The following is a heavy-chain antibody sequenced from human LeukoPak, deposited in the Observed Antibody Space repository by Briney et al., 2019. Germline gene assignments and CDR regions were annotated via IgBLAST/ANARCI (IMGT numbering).Heavy chain of an antibody. J-gene: IGHJ5*02. Sequence: GASVKVSCKASGYTFTSYDINWVRQATGQGLEWMGWMNPNSGNTGYAQKFQGRVTMTRNTSISTAYMELSRLRSDDTAVYYCAYYGSGSRYWFDPWGQGTLVTVSS. CDR3: AYYGSGSRYWFDP. D-gene: IGHD3-10*01. V-gene: IGHV1-8*01. CDR1: GYTFTSYD. CDR2: MNPNSGNT.